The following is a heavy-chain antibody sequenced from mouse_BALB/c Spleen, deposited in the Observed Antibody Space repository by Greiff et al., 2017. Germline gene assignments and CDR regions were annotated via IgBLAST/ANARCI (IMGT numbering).Heavy chain of an antibody. Sequence: VKLMESGPSLVQPSQSLSITCTVSGFSLTSYGVHWVRQSPGKGLEWLGVIWRGGSTDYNAAFMSRLSITKDNSKSQVFFKMNSLQADDTAIYYCAKAYYGNYGGWFAYWGQGTLVTVSA. CDR2: IWRGGST. CDR3: AKAYYGNYGGWFAY. D-gene: IGHD2-10*01. CDR1: GFSLTSYG. V-gene: IGHV2-5-1*01. J-gene: IGHJ3*01.